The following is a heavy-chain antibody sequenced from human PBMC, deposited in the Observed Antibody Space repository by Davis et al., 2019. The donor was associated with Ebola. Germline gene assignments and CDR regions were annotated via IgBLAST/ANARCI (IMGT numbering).Heavy chain of an antibody. D-gene: IGHD2-15*01. CDR3: AREGWHLRVNYGMDV. CDR1: GGSISSGGYS. V-gene: IGHV4-30-2*01. J-gene: IGHJ6*02. Sequence: MPSETLSLTCAVSGGSISSGGYSWSWIRQPPGKGLEWIGYIYYSGSTYYNPSLKSRVTMSVDTSKNQFSLKLSSVTAEDTAVYYCAREGWHLRVNYGMDVWGQGTTVTVSS. CDR2: IYYSGST.